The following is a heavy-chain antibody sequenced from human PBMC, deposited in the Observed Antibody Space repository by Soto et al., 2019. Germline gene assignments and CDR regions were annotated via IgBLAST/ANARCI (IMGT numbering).Heavy chain of an antibody. Sequence: GASVKVSCKASGYTFTSYGISWVRQAPGQGLEWMGWISAIIGTTNYAQKFQGRVTITADESTSTAYMELSSLRSEDTAVYYCARDRRITIFGVVIIGGMDVWGQGTTVTVSS. V-gene: IGHV1-69*13. D-gene: IGHD3-3*01. CDR2: ISAIIGTT. CDR3: ARDRRITIFGVVIIGGMDV. J-gene: IGHJ6*02. CDR1: GYTFTSYG.